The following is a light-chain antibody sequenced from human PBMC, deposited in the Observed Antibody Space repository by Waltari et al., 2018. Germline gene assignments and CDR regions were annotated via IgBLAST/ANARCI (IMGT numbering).Light chain of an antibody. CDR3: CSYAGAV. J-gene: IGLJ3*02. Sequence: QSALTQPASVSGSPGQSITISCTGTSSGVGSYNLVSWYQQHPGKAPKLMIYEGSKRPSGVYNRFSGSESGNTASLTISGLQAEDEADYYGCSYAGAVFGGGTKLTIL. CDR1: SSGVGSYNL. CDR2: EGS. V-gene: IGLV2-23*01.